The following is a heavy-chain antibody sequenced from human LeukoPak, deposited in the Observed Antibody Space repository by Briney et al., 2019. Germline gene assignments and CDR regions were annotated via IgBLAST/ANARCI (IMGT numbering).Heavy chain of an antibody. CDR1: GYTFTSYY. V-gene: IGHV1-46*01. J-gene: IGHJ5*02. CDR3: AREGAGIAVAVTNWFDP. D-gene: IGHD6-19*01. CDR2: INPSGGST. Sequence: GASVKVSCKASGYTFTSYYMHWVRQAPGQGLEWMGIINPSGGSTSYAQKFQGRVTMTRDTSTSTVYMELSSLRSEDTAVYYCAREGAGIAVAVTNWFDPWGQGTLVTVSS.